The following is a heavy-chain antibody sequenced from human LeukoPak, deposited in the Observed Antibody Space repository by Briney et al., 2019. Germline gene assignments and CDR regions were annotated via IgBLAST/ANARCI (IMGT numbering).Heavy chain of an antibody. CDR2: IYYSGST. V-gene: IGHV4-59*01. D-gene: IGHD3-3*01. J-gene: IGHJ4*02. CDR3: ASWGDFWSGYYN. CDR1: GGSISSYY. Sequence: SETLSLNCTVSGGSISSYYWSWLRQPPGKGLEWFGYIYYSGSTNYNPSLKSRVTISVDTSKNQFSLKLSSVTAADTAVYYCASWGDFWSGYYNWGQGTLVTVSS.